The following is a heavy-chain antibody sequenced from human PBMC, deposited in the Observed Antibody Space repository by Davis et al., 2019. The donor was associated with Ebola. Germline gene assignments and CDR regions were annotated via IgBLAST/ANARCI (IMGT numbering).Heavy chain of an antibody. CDR1: GGSISSSSYY. D-gene: IGHD2-21*01. CDR3: ARVVLTVRGWFDP. V-gene: IGHV4-39*07. J-gene: IGHJ5*02. CDR2: IYYSGST. Sequence: PSETLSLTCTVSGGSISSSSYYWGWIRPPPGKGLEWIGSIYYSGSTYYNPSLKSRVTISVATSKNLFSLKLSSVTAADTAVYYCARVVLTVRGWFDPWGQGTLVTVSS.